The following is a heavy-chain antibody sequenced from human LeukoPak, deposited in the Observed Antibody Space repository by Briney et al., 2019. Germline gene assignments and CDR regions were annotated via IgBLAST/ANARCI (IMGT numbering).Heavy chain of an antibody. J-gene: IGHJ4*02. CDR1: GGTFSSYA. Sequence: ASVNVSCKASGGTFSSYANSWVRQAPGQGLEWMGGIIPIFGTANYAQKFQGRVTITADESTSTAYMELSSLRSEDTAVYYCATGFLDTAMVTNFDYWGQGTLVTVSS. CDR2: IIPIFGTA. V-gene: IGHV1-69*13. D-gene: IGHD5-18*01. CDR3: ATGFLDTAMVTNFDY.